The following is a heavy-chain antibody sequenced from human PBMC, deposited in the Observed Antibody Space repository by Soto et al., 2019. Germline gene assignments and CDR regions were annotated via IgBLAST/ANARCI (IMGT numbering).Heavy chain of an antibody. CDR3: ARQRFPSGMDV. CDR2: IYYSGST. J-gene: IGHJ6*02. V-gene: IGHV4-30-4*01. Sequence: QVQLQESGPGLVKPSQTLSLTCTVSGGSISSADYYWSWIRQPPGKGLEGIGYIYYSGSTYYNPSLKSRVTISVDPSKNQFSRKLSSVTAADTAVYYCARQRFPSGMDVWDQGTTVTVSS. D-gene: IGHD3-3*01. CDR1: GGSISSADYY.